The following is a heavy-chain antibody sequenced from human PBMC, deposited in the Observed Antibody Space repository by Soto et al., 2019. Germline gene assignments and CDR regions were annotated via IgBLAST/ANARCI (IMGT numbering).Heavy chain of an antibody. Sequence: SVKVSCKASGGTFSSYAISWVRQSPGQGLEWMGGIIPIFGTANYAQKFQGRVTITADESTSTAYMELSSLRAEETAVYYCARAIGGEEGYCDNGMDVWGLGTTVTVSS. V-gene: IGHV1-69*13. D-gene: IGHD3-16*01. CDR2: IIPIFGTA. J-gene: IGHJ6*02. CDR3: ARAIGGEEGYCDNGMDV. CDR1: GGTFSSYA.